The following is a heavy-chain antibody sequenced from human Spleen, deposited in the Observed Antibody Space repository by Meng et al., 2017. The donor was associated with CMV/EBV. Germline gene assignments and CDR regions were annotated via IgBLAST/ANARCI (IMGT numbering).Heavy chain of an antibody. D-gene: IGHD6-13*01. V-gene: IGHV4-31*03. CDR1: GASLSGGAYH. CDR2: ISNSEGN. Sequence: CTVSGASLSGGAYHWTWIRQHPGKGLEWIGHISNSEGNYYNPSLRSRVTISLDTSKNQFSLKLSSVTAADTAVYYCAREAAIAGTSDWGQGTLVTVSS. J-gene: IGHJ4*02. CDR3: AREAAIAGTSD.